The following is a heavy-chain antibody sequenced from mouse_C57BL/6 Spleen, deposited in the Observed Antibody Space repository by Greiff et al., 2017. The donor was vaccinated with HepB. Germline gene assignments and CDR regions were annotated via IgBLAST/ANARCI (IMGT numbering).Heavy chain of an antibody. CDR3: AREGWDGDY. D-gene: IGHD3-3*01. CDR1: GYTFTSYG. CDR2: IYPRSGNT. J-gene: IGHJ2*01. V-gene: IGHV1-81*01. Sequence: VKLQQSGAELARPGASVKLSCKASGYTFTSYGISWVKQRTGQGLEWIGEIYPRSGNTYYNEKFKGKATLTADKSSSTAYMELRSLTSEDSAVYFCAREGWDGDYWGQGTTLTVSS.